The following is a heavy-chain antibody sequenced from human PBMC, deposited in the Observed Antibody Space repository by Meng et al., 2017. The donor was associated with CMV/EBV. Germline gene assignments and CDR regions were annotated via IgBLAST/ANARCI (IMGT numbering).Heavy chain of an antibody. CDR2: INHSGST. D-gene: IGHD2-15*01. CDR3: ASSLTYPDY. CDR1: GGSFSGYY. Sequence: QVQLQRWGEGLLKPSETLSLTCAVYGGSFSGYYWSWIRQPPGKGLEWIGEINHSGSTNYNPSLKSRVTISVDTSKNQFSLKLSSVTAADTAVYYCASSLTYPDYWGQGTLVTVSS. J-gene: IGHJ4*02. V-gene: IGHV4-34*01.